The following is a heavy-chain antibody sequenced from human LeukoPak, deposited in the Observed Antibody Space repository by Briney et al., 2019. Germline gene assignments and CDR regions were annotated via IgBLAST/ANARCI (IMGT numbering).Heavy chain of an antibody. CDR2: ISTSGTT. CDR3: ARDFSSSSTVYYYYYMDV. D-gene: IGHD6-6*01. V-gene: IGHV4-4*07. CDR1: DGSISNYY. Sequence: SETLSLTCTVSDGSISNYYWSWIRQPAGKGLEWIGRISTSGTTNYNPSLKSRVTVSVDTSKNQFSLKLSSVTAADTAIYYCARDFSSSSTVYYYYYMDVWGKGTTVTVSS. J-gene: IGHJ6*03.